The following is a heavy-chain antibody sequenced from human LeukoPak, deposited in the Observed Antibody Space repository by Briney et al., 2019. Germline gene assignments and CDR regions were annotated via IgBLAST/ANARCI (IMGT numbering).Heavy chain of an antibody. CDR2: IIPIFGTA. CDR3: ARGGYSYGFPYYYYMDV. D-gene: IGHD5-18*01. CDR1: GGTFSSYA. J-gene: IGHJ6*03. V-gene: IGHV1-69*01. Sequence: ASVNVSCKASGGTFSSYAISWVRQAPGQGLEWMGGIIPIFGTANYAQKFQGRVTITADESTSTAYMELSSLRSEDTAVYYCARGGYSYGFPYYYYMDVWGKGTTVTISS.